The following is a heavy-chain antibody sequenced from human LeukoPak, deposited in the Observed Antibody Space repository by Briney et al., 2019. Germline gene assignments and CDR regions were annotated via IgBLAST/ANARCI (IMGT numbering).Heavy chain of an antibody. D-gene: IGHD3-3*01. CDR2: IIPIFGTA. V-gene: IGHV1-69*05. Sequence: VASVKVSCKASGGTFSSYAISWVRQAPGQGLEWMGGIIPIFGTANYAQKFQGRVTITTDESTSTAYMELSSLRSEGTAVYYCASGYDFWSGLDYWGQGTLVTVSS. CDR1: GGTFSSYA. J-gene: IGHJ4*02. CDR3: ASGYDFWSGLDY.